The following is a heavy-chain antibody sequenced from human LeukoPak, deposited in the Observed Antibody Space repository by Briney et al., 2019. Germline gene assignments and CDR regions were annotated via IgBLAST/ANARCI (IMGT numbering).Heavy chain of an antibody. V-gene: IGHV3-21*01. D-gene: IGHD3-10*01. CDR2: ISSSSSYI. CDR1: GFTFSTYS. CDR3: ARGQWFGEGSFYYFDL. Sequence: GGSLRLSCAASGFTFSTYSMNWVRQAPGKGLEWVSSISSSSSYIYYADSVEGRFTISRDNAKNSLYLQMNSLRAEDTAVYYCARGQWFGEGSFYYFDLWGQGTLVTVSS. J-gene: IGHJ4*02.